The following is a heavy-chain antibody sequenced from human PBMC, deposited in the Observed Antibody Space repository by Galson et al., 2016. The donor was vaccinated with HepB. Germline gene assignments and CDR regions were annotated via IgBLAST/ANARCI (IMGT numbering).Heavy chain of an antibody. CDR1: GDTLTEFS. Sequence: SVKVSCKVSGDTLTEFSIHWVRQSPGKGLEWMAGSDREAGETIDADKFQGRVTMAEDKSTDTAYMELSSLTSEDTAGYYCVKGHDFRAHANWGQGTLVTVSS. CDR2: SDREAGET. J-gene: IGHJ4*02. V-gene: IGHV1-24*01. CDR3: VKGHDFRAHAN. D-gene: IGHD4/OR15-4a*01.